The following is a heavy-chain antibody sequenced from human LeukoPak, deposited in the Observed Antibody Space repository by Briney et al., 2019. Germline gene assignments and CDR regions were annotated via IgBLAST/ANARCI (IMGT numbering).Heavy chain of an antibody. D-gene: IGHD3-22*01. CDR2: IYYSGST. CDR3: ARVSYYYDSSGHDNDY. V-gene: IGHV4-31*03. J-gene: IGHJ4*02. CDR1: GGSISSGGYY. Sequence: SETLSLTCTVSGGSISSGGYYWSWIRQHPGKGLEWIEYIYYSGSTYYNPSLKSRVTISLDTSKNQFSLNLSSVTAADTAVYYCARVSYYYDSSGHDNDYWGQGTLVTVSS.